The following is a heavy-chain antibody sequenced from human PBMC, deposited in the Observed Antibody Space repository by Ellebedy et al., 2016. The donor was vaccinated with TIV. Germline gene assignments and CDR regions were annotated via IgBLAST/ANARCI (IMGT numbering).Heavy chain of an antibody. D-gene: IGHD2-8*01. CDR1: GYTFSIFG. V-gene: IGHV1-18*04. CDR3: ASDLRGSLKGGY. Sequence: AASVKVSCKASGYTFSIFGFSWARQAPGQWLEWMGWISVYNGNTRYSQKFQGRVNMTTDTSTTTVYMELRSMRSDEPAVYYCASDLRGSLKGGYWGQGTLVTVSS. CDR2: ISVYNGNT. J-gene: IGHJ4*02.